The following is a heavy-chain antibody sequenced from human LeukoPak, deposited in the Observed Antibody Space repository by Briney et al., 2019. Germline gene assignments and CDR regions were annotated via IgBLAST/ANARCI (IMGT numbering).Heavy chain of an antibody. CDR2: INQYGTEK. Sequence: PGGSLRLSCAVSGFTFSSYWMSWVRQAPGKGLEWVAKINQYGTEKYYVDPVKGRFTISRDNAKNTLYLQMNSLRAEDTAVYYCARYGLGAHAFDIWGQGTMVTVSS. CDR1: GFTFSSYW. J-gene: IGHJ3*02. V-gene: IGHV3-7*02. CDR3: ARYGLGAHAFDI. D-gene: IGHD3/OR15-3a*01.